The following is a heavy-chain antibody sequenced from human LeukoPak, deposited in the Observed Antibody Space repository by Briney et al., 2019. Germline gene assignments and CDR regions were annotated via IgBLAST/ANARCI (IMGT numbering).Heavy chain of an antibody. CDR3: ARVIHQHLIGDYYYMVV. D-gene: IGHD6-13*01. V-gene: IGHV3-20*04. CDR1: GFTFDNYG. J-gene: IGHJ6*03. CDR2: ISWNGGST. Sequence: GGSLRVSCAASGFTFDNYGMTWVRQVPGKGLECVAEISWNGGSTTYADSVKGRFTISRDNAKKSLYLEMNSLRAEDTALYYCARVIHQHLIGDYYYMVVWGKGTTVTVSS.